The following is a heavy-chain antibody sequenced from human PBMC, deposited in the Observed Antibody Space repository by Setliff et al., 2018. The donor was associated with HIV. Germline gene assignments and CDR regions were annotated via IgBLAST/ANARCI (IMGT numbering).Heavy chain of an antibody. CDR2: ITAGGGST. Sequence: GSLRLSCAVSGFTFSTYAMSWVRQAPGKGLEWVSAITAGGGSTYYADSVKGRFTISRDNSKNTLYLQMNSLRAEDTAVYYCAKQGLISSTYALDIWGQGTAVTVSS. D-gene: IGHD3-16*02. CDR1: GFTFSTYA. J-gene: IGHJ3*02. CDR3: AKQGLISSTYALDI. V-gene: IGHV3-23*01.